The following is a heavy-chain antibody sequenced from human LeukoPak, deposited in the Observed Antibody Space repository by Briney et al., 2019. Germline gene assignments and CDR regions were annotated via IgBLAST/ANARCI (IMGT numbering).Heavy chain of an antibody. CDR2: ISGSGGTA. CDR3: AKGSGFILGAFDI. V-gene: IGHV3-23*01. J-gene: IGHJ3*02. D-gene: IGHD1-26*01. Sequence: PGGSLRLSCAASGFTFSIYAMSWVRQAPGKGLEWVSAISGSGGTAYYADSVKGRFTISRDNSKNTLYLQMNSLRAEDTAVYYCAKGSGFILGAFDIWGQGTMVTVSS. CDR1: GFTFSIYA.